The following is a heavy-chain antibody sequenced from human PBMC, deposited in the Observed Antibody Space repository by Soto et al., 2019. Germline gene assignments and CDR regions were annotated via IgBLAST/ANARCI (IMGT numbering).Heavy chain of an antibody. D-gene: IGHD5-18*01. CDR3: TILHYGYEALDAIDI. V-gene: IGHV3-73*01. CDR2: IRSKANSYAS. J-gene: IGHJ3*02. Sequence: GGTLGLSCAASGFSFGGSAMHWARQASGKGLEWVGRIRSKANSYASAYAASVKGRFTISRDDSKNTAYLQMNSLKTEDTAVYYCTILHYGYEALDAIDIWGQGTMVSVSS. CDR1: GFSFGGSA.